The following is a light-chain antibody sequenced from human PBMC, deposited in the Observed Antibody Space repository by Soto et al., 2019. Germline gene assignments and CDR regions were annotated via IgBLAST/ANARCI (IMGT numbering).Light chain of an antibody. J-gene: IGLJ3*02. CDR3: SSYTGSSTLV. CDR1: SSDVGGYNY. CDR2: DVS. V-gene: IGLV2-14*01. Sequence: QSALTQPPSASGSPGQSITISCTGTSSDVGGYNYVSWYQQHPGKAPKLMIYDVSNRPSGVSNRFSGSKSGNTASLTISGLQAEDEADYYCSSYTGSSTLVFGGGTKVTVL.